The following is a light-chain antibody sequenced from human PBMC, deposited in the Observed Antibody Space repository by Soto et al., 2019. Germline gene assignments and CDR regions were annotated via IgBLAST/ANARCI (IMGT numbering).Light chain of an antibody. V-gene: IGKV4-1*01. CDR2: WAS. Sequence: DIVMTQSPDSLSVSLVERATINCKSSQTVLYSSNNKNYLAWYQQKPGQPPKLLIYWASTRKSGVPDRFSGSGSGTDFTLTISSLQAEDVAVYYCHQYYSTPFTFGPGTKVDIK. CDR1: QTVLYSSNNKNY. J-gene: IGKJ3*01. CDR3: HQYYSTPFT.